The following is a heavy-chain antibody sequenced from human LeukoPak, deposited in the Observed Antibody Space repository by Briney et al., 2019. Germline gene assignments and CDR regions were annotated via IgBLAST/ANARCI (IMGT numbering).Heavy chain of an antibody. CDR2: ISTYNGNT. CDR1: GYTFTSYG. D-gene: IGHD6-13*01. J-gene: IGHJ4*02. Sequence: ASVKVSCKASGYTFTSYGIIWVRQAPGQGLEWMGWISTYNGNTNYAQRIQGRVTMTTDTSTSTAYMELRSLRSDDTAVYYCARDLPYSSSWESIDYWGQGTLVTVSS. CDR3: ARDLPYSSSWESIDY. V-gene: IGHV1-18*01.